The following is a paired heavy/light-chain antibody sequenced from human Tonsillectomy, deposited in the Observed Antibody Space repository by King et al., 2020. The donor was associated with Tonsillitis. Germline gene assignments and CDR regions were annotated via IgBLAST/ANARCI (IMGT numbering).Light chain of an antibody. Sequence: QSVLTQPPSVSAAPGQKVTISCSGSSSNIGNNYVSWYQQLPGTAPKLLIYENNKRPSWIPDRFSGSKSGTSATLGITGLQTGDEADYYCGTWDSSLSAEVFGGGTKVTVL. CDR1: SSNIGNNY. CDR2: ENN. V-gene: IGLV1-51*02. J-gene: IGLJ3*02. CDR3: GTWDSSLSAEV.
Heavy chain of an antibody. CDR3: ARDYCDSARCFGGDF. V-gene: IGHV1-18*01. J-gene: IGHJ4*02. Sequence: QVQLVQSGAEVKQPGASVKVSCKASDYTFSTYGVSWVRQAPGQGLEWMGWISPKSGQTKSAQKFQGRVTMTSDTSRTTVYMELRSLTSDDTAVYYCARDYCDSARCFGGDFWGQGTLVTVSS. D-gene: IGHD2-2*01. CDR2: ISPKSGQT. CDR1: DYTFSTYG.